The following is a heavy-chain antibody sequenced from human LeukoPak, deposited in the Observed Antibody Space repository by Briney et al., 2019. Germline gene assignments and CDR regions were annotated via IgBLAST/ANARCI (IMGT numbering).Heavy chain of an antibody. J-gene: IGHJ6*03. Sequence: PSETLSLTCTVSGGSISSTNSYWGWIRQPPEKGQEWIGNIDSSGTSHYSPVLKSRVTISLDTSKSHFSLRLTSVTAADTAVYYCARLIDYGGFYFYYYMDVWGKGTSVTVSS. CDR1: GGSISSTNSY. D-gene: IGHD4/OR15-4a*01. CDR3: ARLIDYGGFYFYYYMDV. CDR2: IDSSGTS. V-gene: IGHV4-39*02.